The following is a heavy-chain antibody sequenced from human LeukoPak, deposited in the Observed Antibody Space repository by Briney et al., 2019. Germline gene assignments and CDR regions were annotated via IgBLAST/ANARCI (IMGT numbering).Heavy chain of an antibody. CDR3: AREVVTAAFEY. CDR2: INHSGST. D-gene: IGHD2-21*02. J-gene: IGHJ4*02. CDR1: GGSFSSSDYY. Sequence: ETLSLTCTVSGGSFSSSDYYWGWIRQPPGKGLEWIGEINHSGSTNYNPSLKSRVTISVDTSKNQFSLKLSSVTAADTAVYYCAREVVTAAFEYWGQGTLVTVSS. V-gene: IGHV4-39*07.